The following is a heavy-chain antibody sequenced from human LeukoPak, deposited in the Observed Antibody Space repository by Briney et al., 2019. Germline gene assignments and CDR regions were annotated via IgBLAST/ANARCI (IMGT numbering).Heavy chain of an antibody. CDR3: ARDWGSWDFDF. CDR1: GFTVSSNY. J-gene: IGHJ4*02. V-gene: IGHV3-21*01. D-gene: IGHD6-13*01. CDR2: ISHIGSYI. Sequence: GGSLRLSCAASGFTVSSNYMSWVRQAPGKGLEWVSSISHIGSYIYYSDSVKGRFTISRDNAKNSLYLQMNSLRAEDTAVYFCARDWGSWDFDFWGQGTLVTVSS.